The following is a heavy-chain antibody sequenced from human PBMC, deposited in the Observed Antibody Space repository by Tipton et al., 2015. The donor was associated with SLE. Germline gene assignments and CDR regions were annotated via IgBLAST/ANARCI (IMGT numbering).Heavy chain of an antibody. CDR2: IFYSGST. CDR3: ARSLGTYYYDSTVAF. J-gene: IGHJ4*02. Sequence: TLSLTCTVSGGSISSYYWSWIRQSPGKGLEWIGYIFYSGSTNYNPSLKSRVTISVDTSKNRFSLKLGSVTAADTAVYYCARSLGTYYYDSTVAFWGQGTLVTVSS. D-gene: IGHD3-22*01. CDR1: GGSISSYY. V-gene: IGHV4-59*07.